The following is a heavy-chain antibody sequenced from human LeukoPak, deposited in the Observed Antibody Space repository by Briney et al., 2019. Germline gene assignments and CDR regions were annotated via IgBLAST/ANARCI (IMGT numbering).Heavy chain of an antibody. CDR2: IYSGGST. V-gene: IGHV3-66*01. CDR1: GFTVSSNY. D-gene: IGHD4-23*01. J-gene: IGHJ3*02. CDR3: ARELYAYGGIDI. Sequence: GGSLRLSCAASGFTVSSNYMSWVRQAPGKGLEWVSVIYSGGSTYYADSVKGRFTISRDNSKNTLYLQMNSLRAEDTAIYYCARELYAYGGIDIWGQGALVTVSS.